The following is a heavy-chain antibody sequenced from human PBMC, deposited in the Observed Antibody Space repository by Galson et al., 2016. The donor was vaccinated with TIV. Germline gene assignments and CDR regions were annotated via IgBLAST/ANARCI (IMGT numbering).Heavy chain of an antibody. V-gene: IGHV3-33*01. Sequence: SLRLSCAGSGFTFSNYGMHWVRQAAGKGLEWVADMGFDESAKHYADSVKGRFTVSRDNSKNTLYLQMNSLTVEDTAVYCCVRDGSPYNFDHWGQGTPVIVSS. D-gene: IGHD1-14*01. CDR1: GFTFSNYG. J-gene: IGHJ5*02. CDR3: VRDGSPYNFDH. CDR2: MGFDESAK.